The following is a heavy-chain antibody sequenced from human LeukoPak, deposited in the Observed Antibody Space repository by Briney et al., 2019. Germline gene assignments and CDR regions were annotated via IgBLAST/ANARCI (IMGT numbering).Heavy chain of an antibody. Sequence: GGSLRLSCAASGVIVSSNFMTWVRQAPGKGLEWVSVIYSTGSTYYADSVKGRCTISRDPSKNTVYLQMNSLRAEDTAVYYCARGALGSRLPYFDNWGQGTLVTVSS. V-gene: IGHV3-66*02. CDR2: IYSTGST. D-gene: IGHD3-10*01. J-gene: IGHJ4*02. CDR3: ARGALGSRLPYFDN. CDR1: GVIVSSNF.